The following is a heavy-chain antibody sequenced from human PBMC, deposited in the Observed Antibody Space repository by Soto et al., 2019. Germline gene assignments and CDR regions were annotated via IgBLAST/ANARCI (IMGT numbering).Heavy chain of an antibody. CDR1: GGSINSYC. CDR3: ARHRRTTVAKFYFDN. V-gene: IGHV4-59*08. D-gene: IGHD4-4*01. J-gene: IGHJ4*02. Sequence: PSETLSLTCTVSGGSINSYCWSWIRQPPGKGLEWIAYIFDSGNANYNPSLKSQVTISVDTSKNQFSLKLTSVTAADTAVYYCARHRRTTVAKFYFDNWGQGALVTVSS. CDR2: IFDSGNA.